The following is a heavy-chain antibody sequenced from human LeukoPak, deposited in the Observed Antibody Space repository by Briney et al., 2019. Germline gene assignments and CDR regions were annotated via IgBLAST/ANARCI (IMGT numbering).Heavy chain of an antibody. J-gene: IGHJ4*02. Sequence: PSETLSLTCTVSGGSVSSGSYYWSWIRQPPGKGLEWIGYIYYSGSTNYNPSLESRVTISVDTSKNQFSLKLSSVTAADTAVYYCARDDATYYDILTGFDYWGQGTLVTVSS. V-gene: IGHV4-61*01. CDR2: IYYSGST. CDR3: ARDDATYYDILTGFDY. D-gene: IGHD3-9*01. CDR1: GGSVSSGSYY.